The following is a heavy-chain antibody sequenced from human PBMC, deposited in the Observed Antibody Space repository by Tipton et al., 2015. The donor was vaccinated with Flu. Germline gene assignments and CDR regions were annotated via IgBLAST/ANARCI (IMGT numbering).Heavy chain of an antibody. J-gene: IGHJ6*03. Sequence: TLSLTCSVSGGSVSDYFWTWIRQPPGKGLEWIGYMYNSGTSNYNPSLKSRVTISVDTSKNQVSLQLNSVTAADTAVYYCATTVVSYLYYYVDIWGTGTTVTVSS. CDR3: ATTVVSYLYYYVDI. CDR1: GGSVSDYF. CDR2: MYNSGTS. D-gene: IGHD4-11*01. V-gene: IGHV4-59*08.